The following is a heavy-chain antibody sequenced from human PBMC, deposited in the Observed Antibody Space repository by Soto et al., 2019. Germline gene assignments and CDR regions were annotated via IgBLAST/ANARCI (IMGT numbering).Heavy chain of an antibody. CDR2: INHSGST. CDR1: GGSFSGYY. Sequence: QVQLQQWGAGLLKPSETLSLTCAVYGGSFSGYYWSWIRQPPGKGLEWIGEINHSGSTNYNPSIKSRVTISVDTSKNQFSLKLSSVTAADTAVYYCARGRYYYGSGSAWFDPWGQGTLVTVSS. V-gene: IGHV4-34*01. CDR3: ARGRYYYGSGSAWFDP. D-gene: IGHD3-10*01. J-gene: IGHJ5*02.